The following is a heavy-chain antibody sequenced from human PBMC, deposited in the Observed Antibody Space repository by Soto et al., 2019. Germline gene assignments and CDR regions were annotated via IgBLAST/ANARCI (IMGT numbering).Heavy chain of an antibody. D-gene: IGHD3-3*01. J-gene: IGHJ6*02. CDR1: GGSISSSNW. Sequence: QVQLQESGPGLVKPSGTLSLTCAVSGGSISSSNWWSWVRQPPGKGLEWIGEIYHSGSTNYNPSLKSRVTIAVAKYKNKCSLKLSSVTAADTYVYYCAIWGDDFWSCYNNPLTDSYCMDVWGQGTTVTVSS. CDR2: IYHSGST. V-gene: IGHV4-4*02. CDR3: AIWGDDFWSCYNNPLTDSYCMDV.